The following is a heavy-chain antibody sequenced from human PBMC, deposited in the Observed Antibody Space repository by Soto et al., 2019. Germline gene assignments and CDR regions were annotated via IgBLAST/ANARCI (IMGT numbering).Heavy chain of an antibody. CDR3: ASDCPDQNPPGDWVGMDV. Sequence: QVQLVESGGGVVQPGRSLRLSCAASGFTFSSYGMHWVRQAPGKGLEWVAVIWYDGSNKYYADSVKGRFTISRDNSKNTLYLQMNSLRAEDTAVYYCASDCPDQNPPGDWVGMDVWGQGTTVTVSS. CDR1: GFTFSSYG. V-gene: IGHV3-33*01. J-gene: IGHJ6*02. CDR2: IWYDGSNK. D-gene: IGHD1-26*01.